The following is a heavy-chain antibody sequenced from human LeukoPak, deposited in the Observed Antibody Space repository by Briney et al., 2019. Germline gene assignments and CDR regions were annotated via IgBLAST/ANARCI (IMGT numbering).Heavy chain of an antibody. CDR2: ISAYNGDT. D-gene: IGHD4-17*01. J-gene: IGHJ3*02. CDR3: AIYGDYVSAFDI. Sequence: ASVKVSCKASGYTFTSYGISWVRQAPGQGLEWMGWISAYNGDTNYAQKLQGRVTMTTDTSTSTAYMELRSLRSDDTAVYYCAIYGDYVSAFDIWGQGTMVTVSS. CDR1: GYTFTSYG. V-gene: IGHV1-18*01.